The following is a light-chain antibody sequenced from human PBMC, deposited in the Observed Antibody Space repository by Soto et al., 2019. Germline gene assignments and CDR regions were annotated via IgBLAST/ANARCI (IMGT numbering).Light chain of an antibody. J-gene: IGLJ2*01. CDR1: SSNIGAGYD. Sequence: QSALTQPPSVSGAPGQRVTISCTGGSSNIGAGYDVQWYQQLPGAAPKLLIFGNSNRPSGVPDRFSGSRSGTSASLAITGLQAEDEADYFCQSYDISLSVSVIFGGGTKLTVL. CDR2: GNS. CDR3: QSYDISLSVSVI. V-gene: IGLV1-40*01.